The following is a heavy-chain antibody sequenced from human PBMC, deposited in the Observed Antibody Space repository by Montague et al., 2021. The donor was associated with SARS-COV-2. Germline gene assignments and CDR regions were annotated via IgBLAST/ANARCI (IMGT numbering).Heavy chain of an antibody. CDR1: GGSFSGYY. CDR3: ARQRRGGLVSTPRFFDY. CDR2: INHSGST. V-gene: IGHV4-34*01. J-gene: IGHJ4*02. D-gene: IGHD6-19*01. Sequence: SETLSLTCAVYGGSFSGYYWSWIRQLPGKGLEWIGEINHSGSTNYNPSLKSRVTISVDTSKNQFSLKLSSVTAADTAVYYCARQRRGGLVSTPRFFDYWGQGTLVTVSS.